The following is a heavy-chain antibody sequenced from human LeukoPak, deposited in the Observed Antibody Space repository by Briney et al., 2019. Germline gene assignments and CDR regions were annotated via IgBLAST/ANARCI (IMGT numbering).Heavy chain of an antibody. J-gene: IGHJ4*02. CDR3: AKSPVISNYYFDY. D-gene: IGHD2/OR15-2a*01. Sequence: PGGSLRLSCAASEFTFSSYSMNWVRRAPGKGLEWVAVISYDGSNKYYADSVKGRFTISRDNSKNTLYLQMNSLRAEDTAVYYCAKSPVISNYYFDYWGQGTLVTVSS. CDR1: EFTFSSYS. V-gene: IGHV3-30*18. CDR2: ISYDGSNK.